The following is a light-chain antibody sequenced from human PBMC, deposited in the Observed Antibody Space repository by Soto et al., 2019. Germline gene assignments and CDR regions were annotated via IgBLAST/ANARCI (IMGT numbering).Light chain of an antibody. CDR2: DAS. CDR1: QSVSIY. V-gene: IGKV3-11*01. CDR3: QQRSNWPPKIT. Sequence: EIVLAQSPATLSLSPGERAILSCRASQSVSIYLAWYQQKPGQAPRLLIYDASNRATGIPARFSGSGSGTDFTLTISSLEPEDFAVYYCQQRSNWPPKITFGQGTRLETK. J-gene: IGKJ5*01.